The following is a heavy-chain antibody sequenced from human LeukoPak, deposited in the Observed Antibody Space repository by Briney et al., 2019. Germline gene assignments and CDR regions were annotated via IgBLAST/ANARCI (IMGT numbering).Heavy chain of an antibody. J-gene: IGHJ4*02. CDR3: ARDPYCSGGSCYPGWFDY. CDR2: IYYSGST. Sequence: SETLSLTCTVSGGSISSYYWSWIRQPPGKGLEWIGYIYYSGSTNYNPSPKSRVTISVDTSKNQFSLKLSSVTAADTAVYYCARDPYCSGGSCYPGWFDYWGQGTLVTVSS. CDR1: GGSISSYY. D-gene: IGHD2-15*01. V-gene: IGHV4-59*01.